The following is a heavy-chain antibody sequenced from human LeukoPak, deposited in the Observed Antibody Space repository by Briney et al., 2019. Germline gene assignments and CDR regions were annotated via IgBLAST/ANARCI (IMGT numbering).Heavy chain of an antibody. CDR1: GGSISSFY. V-gene: IGHV4-59*08. CDR3: ARQGMNTATFDY. Sequence: PSETLSLTCTVSGGSISSFYWSWIRQPPGKGLEWIGYIYYSVSTNYNPSPKSRVTMSVDTSKNQFSLKMRSVTAADTAVYYCARQGMNTATFDYWGQGTLVTVSS. D-gene: IGHD4-17*01. CDR2: IYYSVST. J-gene: IGHJ4*02.